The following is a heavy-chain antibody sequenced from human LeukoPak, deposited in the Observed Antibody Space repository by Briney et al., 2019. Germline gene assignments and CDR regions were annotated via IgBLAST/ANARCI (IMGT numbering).Heavy chain of an antibody. J-gene: IGHJ3*02. CDR3: ARDRSDYYDSSGYYPDAFDI. CDR2: IYSGGST. Sequence: GGSLRLSCAASGFTVSSNYMSRVRQAPGKGLEWVSVIYSGGSTYYADSVKGRFTISRDNSKNTLYLQMNSLRAEDTAVYYCARDRSDYYDSSGYYPDAFDIWGQGTMVTVSS. CDR1: GFTVSSNY. D-gene: IGHD3-22*01. V-gene: IGHV3-66*01.